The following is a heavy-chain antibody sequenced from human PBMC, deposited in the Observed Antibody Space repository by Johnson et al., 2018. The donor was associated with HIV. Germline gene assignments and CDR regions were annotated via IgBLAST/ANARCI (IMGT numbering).Heavy chain of an antibody. D-gene: IGHD3-9*01. CDR3: ARELPSYDILTGPGAFDI. J-gene: IGHJ3*02. V-gene: IGHV3-66*01. Sequence: EKLVESGGGVVQPGRSLRLSCAASGFTVSSNYMNWVRQAPGKGLEWVSVIYSGGSTYYADSVKGRFTSSRDNSKTTLYLKLNSLRAEDTAVYYFARELPSYDILTGPGAFDIWGQGTMVTVSS. CDR1: GFTVSSNY. CDR2: IYSGGST.